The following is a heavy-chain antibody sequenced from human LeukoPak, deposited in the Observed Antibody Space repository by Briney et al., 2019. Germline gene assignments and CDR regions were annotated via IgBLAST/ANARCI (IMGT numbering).Heavy chain of an antibody. J-gene: IGHJ4*02. V-gene: IGHV1-69*13. D-gene: IGHD6-13*01. CDR3: ARYPRHHSGKYSSSWYGEYYFDY. CDR2: IIPIFGTA. Sequence: SVKVSCKASGYTFTAYYMTCGRQAPGHGVEWTGGIIPIFGTANYAQKFTGRVTITADESTSTAYMELSSLRSEDTAVYYCARYPRHHSGKYSSSWYGEYYFDYWGQGTLVTVSS. CDR1: GYTFTAYY.